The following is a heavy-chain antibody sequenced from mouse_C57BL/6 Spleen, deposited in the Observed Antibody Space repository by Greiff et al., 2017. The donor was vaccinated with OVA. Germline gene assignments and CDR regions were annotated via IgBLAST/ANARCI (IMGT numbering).Heavy chain of an antibody. Sequence: VKLMESGAELVKPGASVKMSCKASGYTFTTYPIEWMKQNHGKSLEWIGNFHPYNDDTKYNEKFKGKATLTVEKSSSTVYLELSRLTSDDSAVYYCARRGGYYEDWFAYWGQGTLVTVSA. D-gene: IGHD2-3*01. V-gene: IGHV1-47*01. CDR3: ARRGGYYEDWFAY. J-gene: IGHJ3*01. CDR2: FHPYNDDT. CDR1: GYTFTTYP.